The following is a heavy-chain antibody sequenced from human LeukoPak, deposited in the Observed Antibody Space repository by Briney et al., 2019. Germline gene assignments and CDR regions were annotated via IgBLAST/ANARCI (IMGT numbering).Heavy chain of an antibody. Sequence: ASVKVSCTASGYTFTNYYMHWVRQAPGQGLEWMGWINPNSGGTNYAQKFQGRVTMTRDTSISTAYMELSRLRSDDTAVYYCARDTYYDSSGYPHNWFDPWGQGTLVTVSS. J-gene: IGHJ5*02. CDR2: INPNSGGT. D-gene: IGHD3-22*01. V-gene: IGHV1-2*02. CDR3: ARDTYYDSSGYPHNWFDP. CDR1: GYTFTNYY.